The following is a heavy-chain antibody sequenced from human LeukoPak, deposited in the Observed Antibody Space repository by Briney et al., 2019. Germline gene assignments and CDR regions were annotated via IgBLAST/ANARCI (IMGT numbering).Heavy chain of an antibody. D-gene: IGHD3-3*01. CDR2: INPNSGGT. J-gene: IGHJ5*02. CDR1: GYTFTGYY. CDR3: ARGRLVYDFWSGYYWFDP. Sequence: ALVKVSCKASGYTFTGYYMHWVRQAPGQGLEWMGWINPNSGGTNYAQKFQGRVTMTRDTSISTAYMELSRLRSDDTAVYYCARGRLVYDFWSGYYWFDPWGQGTLVTVSS. V-gene: IGHV1-2*02.